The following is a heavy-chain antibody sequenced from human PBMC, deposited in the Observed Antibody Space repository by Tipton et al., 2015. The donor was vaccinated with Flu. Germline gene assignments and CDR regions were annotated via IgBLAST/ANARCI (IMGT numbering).Heavy chain of an antibody. J-gene: IGHJ4*02. V-gene: IGHV4-4*07. CDR2: IYSSGST. CDR1: GGSISSFY. Sequence: PGLVKPSETLSLTCTVSGGSISSFYWSWIRQPAGKGLEWIGRIYSSGSTDYNPSLKSRVTMSVDTSKNQFSLKLSSVTAADTAVYHCARDLSAVAGSYFDYWGQGTLVTVSS. D-gene: IGHD6-19*01. CDR3: ARDLSAVAGSYFDY.